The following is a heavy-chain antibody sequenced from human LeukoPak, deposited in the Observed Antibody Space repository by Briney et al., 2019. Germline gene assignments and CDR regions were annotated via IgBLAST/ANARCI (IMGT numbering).Heavy chain of an antibody. D-gene: IGHD5-24*01. V-gene: IGHV4-59*01. Sequence: KSSETLSLTCTVSGGSISSYYWCWIRQPPGKGLEWIGYIYYSGSTNYNPSLKSRVTISVDTSKNQFSLKLSSVTAADTAVYYCARDGYNPYYYYMDVWGKGTTVTVSS. CDR1: GGSISSYY. J-gene: IGHJ6*03. CDR3: ARDGYNPYYYYMDV. CDR2: IYYSGST.